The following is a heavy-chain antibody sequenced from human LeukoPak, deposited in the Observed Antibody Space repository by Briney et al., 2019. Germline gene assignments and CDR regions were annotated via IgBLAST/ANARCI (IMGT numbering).Heavy chain of an antibody. D-gene: IGHD1-26*01. V-gene: IGHV3-53*01. Sequence: GRTPRLSPAASGVTACINYMSWGRDAPGERLERGLVIYSGGSPYYADSVKGRFTISRDNSKNTLYLQMNSLRAEDTAVYYCAREQGRIVGATRWREYYGMDVWGQGTTVTVSS. CDR3: AREQGRIVGATRWREYYGMDV. CDR1: GVTACINY. CDR2: IYSGGSP. J-gene: IGHJ6*02.